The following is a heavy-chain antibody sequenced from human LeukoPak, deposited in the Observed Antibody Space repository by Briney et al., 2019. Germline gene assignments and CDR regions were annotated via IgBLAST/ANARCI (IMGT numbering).Heavy chain of an antibody. CDR3: ARVRTIFGVVTNFDY. J-gene: IGHJ4*02. Sequence: SHTLSLTCTVSGGSLSSGDYYWIWIRQPPGKGLEWIGYIYYSGSTYYNPPLKSRVTISVDTSKNQFSLQLSSVTAADTAVYYCARVRTIFGVVTNFDYGGQGTLVTVSS. CDR1: GGSLSSGDYY. V-gene: IGHV4-30-4*08. CDR2: IYYSGST. D-gene: IGHD3-3*01.